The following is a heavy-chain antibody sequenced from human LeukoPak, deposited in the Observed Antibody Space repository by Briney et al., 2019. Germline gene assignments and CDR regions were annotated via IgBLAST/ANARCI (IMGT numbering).Heavy chain of an antibody. CDR2: IRYDGSNK. V-gene: IGHV3-30*02. D-gene: IGHD3-3*01. Sequence: GGSLRLSCAASGFTFSSYGMHWVRQAPGKGLEWAAFIRYDGSNKYYADSVKGRFTISRDNSKNTLYLQMNSLRAEDTAVYYCALYDFWSGPPTSAFDIWGQGTMVTVSS. CDR3: ALYDFWSGPPTSAFDI. J-gene: IGHJ3*02. CDR1: GFTFSSYG.